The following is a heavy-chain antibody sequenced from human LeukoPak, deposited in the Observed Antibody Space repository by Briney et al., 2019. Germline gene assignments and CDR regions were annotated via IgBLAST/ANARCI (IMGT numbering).Heavy chain of an antibody. Sequence: GGSLRLSCAASGFTFSSYSMNWVRQAPGKGLEWVSYISSSNSTIYYADSVKGRFTISRGNAKNSLYLQMNSLRAEDTALYYCAKGQAGHLDYWGQGTLVTVSS. D-gene: IGHD6-13*01. J-gene: IGHJ4*02. V-gene: IGHV3-48*01. CDR1: GFTFSSYS. CDR2: ISSSNSTI. CDR3: AKGQAGHLDY.